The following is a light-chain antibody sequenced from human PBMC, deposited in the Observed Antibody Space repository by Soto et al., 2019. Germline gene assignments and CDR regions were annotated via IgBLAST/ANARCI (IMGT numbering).Light chain of an antibody. Sequence: QSGLTQPASVSGSPGQSIAISCTGTSSDVGTYDLVSWYQQHPGKAPKLMIYEGTKRPSGVSNRFSGSKSANTASLTISGLQPEDEADYYCCSSAGSSLYVFGSGTKV. V-gene: IGLV2-23*01. CDR1: SSDVGTYDL. J-gene: IGLJ1*01. CDR2: EGT. CDR3: CSSAGSSLYV.